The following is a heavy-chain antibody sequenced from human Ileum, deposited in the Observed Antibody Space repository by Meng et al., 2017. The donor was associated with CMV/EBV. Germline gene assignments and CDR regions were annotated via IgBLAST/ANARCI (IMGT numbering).Heavy chain of an antibody. V-gene: IGHV4-61*02. D-gene: IGHD1-1*01. CDR2: IHISGAT. CDR3: AREMSRTGFFDY. Sequence: PHSGPVLVGPSEPLSLTCTVSGGSIGSCDYYWSWIRQPAGKGLEWIGRIHISGATNYNPSLKSRVTMSVDTSKNQFSLKVRSVTAADTAVYYCAREMSRTGFFDYWGQGNLVTVSS. CDR1: GGSIGSCDYY. J-gene: IGHJ4*02.